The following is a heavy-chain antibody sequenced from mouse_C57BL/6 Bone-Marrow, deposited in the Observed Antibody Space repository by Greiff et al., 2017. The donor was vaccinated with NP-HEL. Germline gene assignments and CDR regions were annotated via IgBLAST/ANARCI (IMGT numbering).Heavy chain of an antibody. V-gene: IGHV1-5*01. CDR1: GYTFTSYW. CDR2: IYPGNSDT. CDR3: TRSTTVVDLYWYFDV. J-gene: IGHJ1*03. Sequence: EVQLQQSGTVLARPGASVKMSCKTSGYTFTSYWMHWVKQRPGQGLEWIRAIYPGNSDTSYNQKFKGKAKLTAVTSASTAYMELSSLTNEDSAVYYCTRSTTVVDLYWYFDVWGTGTTVTVSS. D-gene: IGHD1-1*01.